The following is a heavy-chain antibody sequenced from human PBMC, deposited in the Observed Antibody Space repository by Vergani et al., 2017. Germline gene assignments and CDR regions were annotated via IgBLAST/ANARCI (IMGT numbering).Heavy chain of an antibody. V-gene: IGHV3-30*02. CDR2: IRSDESRR. CDR1: GFTFNSYG. CDR3: AKEGGGYCSGGTCYPEY. Sequence: QVQLVESGGGVVQPGGSLRLSCAASGFTFNSYGMHWVRQAPGKGLEWVASIRSDESRRYYGDSMEGPFTISRDNSKNTEYLQMKSLRPEDTAVYYCAKEGGGYCSGGTCYPEYWGQGTLVIVSS. D-gene: IGHD2-15*01. J-gene: IGHJ4*02.